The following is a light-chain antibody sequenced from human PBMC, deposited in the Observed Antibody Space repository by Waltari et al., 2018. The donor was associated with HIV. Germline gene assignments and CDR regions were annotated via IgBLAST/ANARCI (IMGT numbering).Light chain of an antibody. CDR1: QSLLHSNGYNY. V-gene: IGKV2-28*01. Sequence: DIVMTQSPLSLPVTPGEPASISCRSSQSLLHSNGYNYLDWYLQKPGQSPQLLIYLGSNRASGVPDRFSASRSGTDCTLKISRVEAEDVGVYYCMQALQTPLTFGQGTKVEIK. J-gene: IGKJ1*01. CDR2: LGS. CDR3: MQALQTPLT.